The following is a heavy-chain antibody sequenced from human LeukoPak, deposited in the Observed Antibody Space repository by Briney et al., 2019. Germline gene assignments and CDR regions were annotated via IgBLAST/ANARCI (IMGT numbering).Heavy chain of an antibody. Sequence: PGGSLRLSCAASGFTFSNYSMNWVRQAPGKGPEWVSSISSSSSYIYYADSVKGRFTISRHNAKNSLYLQMNSLRAEDTAVYYCARSWGSYTDFDYWGQGTLVTVSS. J-gene: IGHJ4*02. CDR2: ISSSSSYI. CDR1: GFTFSNYS. V-gene: IGHV3-21*01. D-gene: IGHD3-16*01. CDR3: ARSWGSYTDFDY.